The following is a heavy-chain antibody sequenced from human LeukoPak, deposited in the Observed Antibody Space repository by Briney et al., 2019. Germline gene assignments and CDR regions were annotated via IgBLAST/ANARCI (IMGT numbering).Heavy chain of an antibody. CDR3: ARESIAVAGAPFDY. CDR1: GFTFSSYE. Sequence: PGGSLRLSCAASGFTFSSYEMNWVRQAPGKGLEWVSYISSGSTIYDADSVKGRFTISRDNAKNSLYLQMNSLRAEDTAVYYCARESIAVAGAPFDYWGQGTRSPSPQ. J-gene: IGHJ4*02. V-gene: IGHV3-48*03. CDR2: ISSGSTI. D-gene: IGHD6-19*01.